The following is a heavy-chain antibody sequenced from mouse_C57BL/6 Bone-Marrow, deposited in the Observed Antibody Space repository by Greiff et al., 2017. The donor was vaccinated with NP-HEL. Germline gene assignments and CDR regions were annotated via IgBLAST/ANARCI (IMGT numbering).Heavy chain of an antibody. Sequence: EVHLVESGGGLVKPGGSLKLSCAASGFTFSSYAMSWVRQTPEKRLEWVATISDGGSYTYYPDNVKGRFTISRDNAKNNLYLQMSHLKSEDTAMYYCARGPSYDYDLPYFDYWGQGTTLTVSS. CDR1: GFTFSSYA. V-gene: IGHV5-4*01. J-gene: IGHJ2*01. CDR3: ARGPSYDYDLPYFDY. CDR2: ISDGGSYT. D-gene: IGHD2-4*01.